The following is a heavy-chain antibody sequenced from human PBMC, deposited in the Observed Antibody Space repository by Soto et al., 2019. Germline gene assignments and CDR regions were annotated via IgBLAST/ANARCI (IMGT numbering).Heavy chain of an antibody. CDR3: ARGRSSWYLGEAYWCDP. CDR2: ISAYNGNT. V-gene: IGHV1-18*04. Sequence: GASVKVSCKASGYTFTSYGISWVRQAPGQGLEWMGWISAYNGNTNYAQKLQGRVTMTTDTSTSTAYMELRSPRSDDTAVYYCARGRSSWYLGEAYWCDPWGQGHRGTVSS. D-gene: IGHD6-13*01. J-gene: IGHJ5*02. CDR1: GYTFTSYG.